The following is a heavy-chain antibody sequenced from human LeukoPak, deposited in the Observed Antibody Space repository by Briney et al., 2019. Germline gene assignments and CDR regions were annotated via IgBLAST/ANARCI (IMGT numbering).Heavy chain of an antibody. CDR3: AKVIRITIFGVVIGEFDY. V-gene: IGHV3-23*01. CDR2: ISGSGGST. J-gene: IGHJ4*02. CDR1: GFTFSSYA. D-gene: IGHD3-3*01. Sequence: PGGSLRLSCAASGFTFSSYAMSWVRQAPGKGPEWVSAISGSGGSTYYADSVKGRFTISRDNSKNTLYLQMNSLRAEDTAVYYCAKVIRITIFGVVIGEFDYWGQGTLVTVSS.